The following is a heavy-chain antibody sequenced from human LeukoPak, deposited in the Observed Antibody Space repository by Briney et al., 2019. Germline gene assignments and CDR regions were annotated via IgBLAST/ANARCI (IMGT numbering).Heavy chain of an antibody. V-gene: IGHV3-48*03. J-gene: IGHJ1*01. CDR3: ARDRGGSYLQGYFLH. Sequence: PGGSLRLSCAASGFTFSSYEMNWVRKAPGKGLEWVSYISSSGSTIYYADSVKGRFTISRDNAKNSLYLQMNSLRVEDTAVYYCARDRGGSYLQGYFLHWGQGSLVIVSS. CDR2: ISSSGSTI. D-gene: IGHD1-26*01. CDR1: GFTFSSYE.